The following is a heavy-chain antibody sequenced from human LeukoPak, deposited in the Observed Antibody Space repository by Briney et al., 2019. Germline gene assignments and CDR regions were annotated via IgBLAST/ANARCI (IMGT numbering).Heavy chain of an antibody. D-gene: IGHD5-24*01. V-gene: IGHV4-59*12. CDR2: IYYTGST. CDR3: ARAVGYKGFLDY. J-gene: IGHJ4*01. CDR1: GGSISYY. Sequence: SETLSLTCTVSGGSISYYWSWIRQPPGKGLEWIGYIYYTGSTDYSPSLKSRVTISGDTSKNQFSLKLSSVTAADTAVYYCARAVGYKGFLDYWGHGTLVTVSS.